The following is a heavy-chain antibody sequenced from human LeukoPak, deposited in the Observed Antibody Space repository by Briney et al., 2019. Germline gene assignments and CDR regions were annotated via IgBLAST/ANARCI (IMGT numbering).Heavy chain of an antibody. J-gene: IGHJ5*02. CDR2: IYTSGST. D-gene: IGHD2-2*01. Sequence: SETLSLTCTVSGGSISSGSYYWSWIRQPAGKGLEWIGRIYTSGSTNYNPSLKSRVTISVDTSKNQFSLKLSSVTAADTAVYYCTTTHNYCSSTSCYLDWFDPWSQGNLVTVSS. V-gene: IGHV4-61*02. CDR3: TTTHNYCSSTSCYLDWFDP. CDR1: GGSISSGSYY.